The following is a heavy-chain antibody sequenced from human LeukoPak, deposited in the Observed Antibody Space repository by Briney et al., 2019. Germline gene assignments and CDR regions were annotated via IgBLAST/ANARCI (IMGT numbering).Heavy chain of an antibody. CDR1: GFSLSGYW. V-gene: IGHV3-74*01. CDR3: AKDMGYSYGDHFDY. Sequence: PGGSLRLSCVASGFSLSGYWVYWVRQAPGKGLMYISRSNGDGSTTNYADVVKGRFTMSRDNVKNTLYLQMNSLRAGDTALYYCAKDMGYSYGDHFDYWGQGTLVTVSS. J-gene: IGHJ4*02. CDR2: SNGDGSTT. D-gene: IGHD5-18*01.